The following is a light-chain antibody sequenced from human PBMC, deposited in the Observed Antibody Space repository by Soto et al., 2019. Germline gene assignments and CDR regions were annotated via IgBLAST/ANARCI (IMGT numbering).Light chain of an antibody. CDR2: TNY. J-gene: IGLJ3*02. V-gene: IGLV1-47*01. CDR1: DSNIGTKY. CDR3: AAWDDRLSGRV. Sequence: QSVLTQPPSASGAPVQRVTIACSGSDSNIGTKYVSWYQQLPGTAPKLLIYTNYQRPSGVPDRFSGAKSGTSASLAISGLRSEDEADYFCAAWDDRLSGRVFGGGTKVTVL.